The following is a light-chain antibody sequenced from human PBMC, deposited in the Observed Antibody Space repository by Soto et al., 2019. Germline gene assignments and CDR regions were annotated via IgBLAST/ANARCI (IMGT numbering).Light chain of an antibody. Sequence: DLQMTQSPSTLHASVGDSVTISCRASQSVSRGLAWYQQKPGKAPKLLIYKGAYLESGVPSRFSGSGSVTEFTLTINSLQPDDFATYYCQQYKTDFTFGPGTKV. CDR1: QSVSRG. CDR2: KGA. CDR3: QQYKTDFT. V-gene: IGKV1-5*03. J-gene: IGKJ3*01.